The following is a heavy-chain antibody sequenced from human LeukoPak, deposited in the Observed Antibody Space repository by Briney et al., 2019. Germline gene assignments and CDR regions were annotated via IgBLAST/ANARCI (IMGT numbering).Heavy chain of an antibody. V-gene: IGHV4-39*07. D-gene: IGHD6-19*01. CDR3: ATSRPGIAVAGTRRYWYFDL. CDR1: GGSISSSSYY. Sequence: PSETLSLTCTVSGGSISSSSYYWGWIRQPPGKGLEWIGRIYTSGSTNYNPSLKSRVTMSVDTSKNQFSLKLSSVTAADTAVYYCATSRPGIAVAGTRRYWYFDLWGRGTLVTVSS. J-gene: IGHJ2*01. CDR2: IYTSGST.